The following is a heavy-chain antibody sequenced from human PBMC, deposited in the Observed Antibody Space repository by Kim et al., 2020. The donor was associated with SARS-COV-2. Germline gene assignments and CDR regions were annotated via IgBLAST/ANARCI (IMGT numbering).Heavy chain of an antibody. V-gene: IGHV1-58*01. D-gene: IGHD1-26*01. J-gene: IGHJ4*02. CDR3: AARVEGYSGSYYYYFDY. Sequence: SVKVSCKASGFTFTSSAVQWVRQARGQRLEWIGWIVVGSGNTNYAQKFQERVTITRDMSTSTAYMELSSLRSEDTAVYYCAARVEGYSGSYYYYFDYWGQGTLVTVSS. CDR1: GFTFTSSA. CDR2: IVVGSGNT.